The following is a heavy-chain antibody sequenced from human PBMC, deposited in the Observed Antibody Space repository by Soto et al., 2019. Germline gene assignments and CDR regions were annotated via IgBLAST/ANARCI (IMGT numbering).Heavy chain of an antibody. V-gene: IGHV1-69*06. CDR1: GGTFSSYA. CDR2: IIPIFGTA. J-gene: IGHJ6*02. CDR3: ARDQSSSEVYYYYGMDV. D-gene: IGHD6-6*01. Sequence: SAKVSCKASGGTFSSYAISWVRQAPGQGLEWMGGIIPIFGTANYAQKFQGRVTITADKSTSTAYMELSSLRSEDTAVYYCARDQSSSEVYYYYGMDVWGQGTTVTVSS.